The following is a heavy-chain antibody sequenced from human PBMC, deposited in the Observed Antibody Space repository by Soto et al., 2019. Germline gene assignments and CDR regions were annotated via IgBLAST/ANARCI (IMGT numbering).Heavy chain of an antibody. CDR2: IIPIFGTA. Sequence: SVKVSCKASGGTFSSYAISWVRQAPGQGLEWMGGIIPIFGTANYAQKFQGRVTITADESTSTAYMELSSLRSEDTAVYYCARGARRVATILGGYYYYGMDVWGQGTTVTVSS. CDR3: ARGARRVATILGGYYYYGMDV. D-gene: IGHD5-12*01. CDR1: GGTFSSYA. V-gene: IGHV1-69*13. J-gene: IGHJ6*02.